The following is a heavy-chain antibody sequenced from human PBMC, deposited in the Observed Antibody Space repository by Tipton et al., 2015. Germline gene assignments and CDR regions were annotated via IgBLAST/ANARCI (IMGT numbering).Heavy chain of an antibody. V-gene: IGHV3-23*01. Sequence: SLRLSCAASGITFGDYVMNWVRQAPGKGLEWVSSISASGISTYVADSVKGRFTISRDNSNNTLYLQMDSVTVEDTALYYCSRGAGNGFPGGAGNDYWGQGTLVTVSS. CDR1: GITFGDYV. J-gene: IGHJ4*02. CDR2: ISASGIST. CDR3: SRGAGNGFPGGAGNDY. D-gene: IGHD6-19*01.